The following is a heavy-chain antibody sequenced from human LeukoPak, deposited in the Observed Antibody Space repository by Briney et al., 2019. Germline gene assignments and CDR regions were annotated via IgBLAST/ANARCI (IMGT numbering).Heavy chain of an antibody. CDR2: MNPNSGNT. V-gene: IGHV1-8*03. CDR1: GYTFSSNFD. J-gene: IGHJ5*02. D-gene: IGHD4-11*01. CDR3: ARPHTVLYNWFDP. Sequence: ASVKVSCRASGYTFSSNFDINWVRQASGQGLEWMGWMNPNSGNTGYAQKFQGRVTITRDTSISTAYMELSRLRSDDTAVYYCARPHTVLYNWFDPWGQGTLVTVSS.